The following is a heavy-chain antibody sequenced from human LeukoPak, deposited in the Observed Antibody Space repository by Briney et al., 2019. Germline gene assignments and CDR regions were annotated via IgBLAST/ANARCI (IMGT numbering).Heavy chain of an antibody. J-gene: IGHJ6*02. CDR2: ISNSGSRT. CDR1: GFTFSSYP. CDR3: AKVLSLTDSYWYGMDV. Sequence: GGSLRLSCAASGFTFSSYPMVWIRQAPGKGLEGVSSISNSGSRTYYADSVKGRFTVSRDNSENTVFLQMNSLRADDAAVYYCAKVLSLTDSYWYGMDVWGQGATVTVSS. V-gene: IGHV3-23*01.